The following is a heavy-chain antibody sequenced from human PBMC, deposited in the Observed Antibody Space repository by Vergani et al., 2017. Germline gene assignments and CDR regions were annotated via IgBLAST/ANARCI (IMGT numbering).Heavy chain of an antibody. J-gene: IGHJ6*03. CDR2: ISGNNDDV. D-gene: IGHD1-26*01. CDR3: ARDEVDSGSYTKTFGYYYYYYMDV. Sequence: EVQLVESGGGLVKPGGSLRLSCVASGFTFSHYSMNWVRQAPGKGLEWVSSISGNNDDVYYADSVKGRFTISRDNSKNTLYLQMNSLRAEDTAVYYCARDEVDSGSYTKTFGYYYYYYMDVWGKGTTVTVSS. CDR1: GFTFSHYS. V-gene: IGHV3-21*01.